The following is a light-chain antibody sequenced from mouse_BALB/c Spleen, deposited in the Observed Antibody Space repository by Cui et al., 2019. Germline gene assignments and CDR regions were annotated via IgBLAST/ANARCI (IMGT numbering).Light chain of an antibody. CDR2: KVS. CDR1: QRIVHSNGDNY. V-gene: IGKV1-117*01. CDR3: FQGSHVPYT. Sequence: DVLMTHTPLSLPFSLGYHSSISCTASQRIVHSNGDNYLAWYQQKPGQSPKLLFYKVSNRCSGVPESFSGSGSGKDFKIKISRVEAKDLGVYYCFQGSHVPYTFGGGTKLEIK. J-gene: IGKJ2*01.